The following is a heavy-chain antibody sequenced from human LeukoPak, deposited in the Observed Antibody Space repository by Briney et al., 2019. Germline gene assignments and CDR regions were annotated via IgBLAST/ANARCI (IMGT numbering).Heavy chain of an antibody. CDR1: GFTFDDYA. CDR3: AKGAGYYYDSSGPKSYFDY. J-gene: IGHJ4*02. CDR2: ISWNSGSI. Sequence: SLRLSCAASGFTFDDYAMHWVRPAPGKGLEWVSGISWNSGSIGYADSVKGRFTISRDNAKNPLYLQMNSLRAEDTALYYCAKGAGYYYDSSGPKSYFDYWGQGTLVTVSS. D-gene: IGHD3-22*01. V-gene: IGHV3-9*01.